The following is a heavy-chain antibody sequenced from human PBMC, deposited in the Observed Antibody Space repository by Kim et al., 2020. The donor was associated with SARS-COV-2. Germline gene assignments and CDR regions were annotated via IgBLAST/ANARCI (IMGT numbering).Heavy chain of an antibody. Sequence: GGSLRLSCAASGFTFSSYGMNWVRQAPGKGLEWVSYIRSNGSTIYYADSVKGRFTISRDNSKNTLYLQMNSLRAEDTAVYYCAKEQVDDAGRLRDYYGM. V-gene: IGHV3-48*01. CDR3: AKEQVDDAGRLRDYYGM. CDR2: IRSNGSTI. J-gene: IGHJ6*01. CDR1: GFTFSSYG.